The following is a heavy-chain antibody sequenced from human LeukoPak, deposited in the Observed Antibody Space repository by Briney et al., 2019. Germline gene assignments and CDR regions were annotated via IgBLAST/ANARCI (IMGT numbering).Heavy chain of an antibody. CDR2: ISGSGGST. CDR1: GFTFSSYA. D-gene: IGHD1-26*01. Sequence: GGSLRLSCAASGFTFSSYAMSWVRQAPGKGLEWVSAISGSGGSTYYADSVKGRFTISRDNSKNTLYLQMNSLRAEDTAVYYCAKDLERLGAASPGYWGQGTLVTVSS. CDR3: AKDLERLGAASPGY. V-gene: IGHV3-23*01. J-gene: IGHJ4*02.